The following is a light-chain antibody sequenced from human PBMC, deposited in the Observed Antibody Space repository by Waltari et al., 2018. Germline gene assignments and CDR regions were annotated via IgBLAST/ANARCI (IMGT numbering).Light chain of an antibody. J-gene: IGLJ1*01. CDR3: GSYTLINTIVV. CDR2: EVS. CDR1: SSDVGVYNY. Sequence: QSALTQPASVSGSPGQSITISCTGTSSDVGVYNYVSWYQQHPGKAPKLIIYEVSNRPSGVSSRFSGSKSGNTASLTISGLQAEDEADYFCGSYTLINTIVVFGTGTKVTVL. V-gene: IGLV2-14*01.